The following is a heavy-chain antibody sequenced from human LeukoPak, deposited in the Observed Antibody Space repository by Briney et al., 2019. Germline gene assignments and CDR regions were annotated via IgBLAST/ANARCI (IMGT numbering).Heavy chain of an antibody. Sequence: PSGGSLRLSCAASGFTFSSYAMSWVRQAPGKGLEWVSAISGSGGSTYYADSVKGRFTISRDNSKNTLYLQMNSLRAEDTAVYYCAKDTSVLYWTTVTAIDYWGQGTLVTVSS. CDR1: GFTFSSYA. CDR3: AKDTSVLYWTTVTAIDY. CDR2: ISGSGGST. J-gene: IGHJ4*02. V-gene: IGHV3-23*01. D-gene: IGHD4-17*01.